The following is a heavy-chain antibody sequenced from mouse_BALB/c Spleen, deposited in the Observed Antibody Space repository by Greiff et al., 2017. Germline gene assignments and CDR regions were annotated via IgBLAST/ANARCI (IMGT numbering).Heavy chain of an antibody. CDR3: ASDQNYYAIDY. CDR2: ISDGGSYT. V-gene: IGHV5-4*02. CDR1: GFNFSDYY. J-gene: IGHJ4*01. Sequence: EVQLVESGGGLVKPGGSLKLSCAATGFNFSDYYMYWVRQSSGKRLDWVATISDGGSYTYYPDSVKGRFTISRDNAKNNLYLQMRNLKSEDTAMYACASDQNYYAIDYWGQGTSVTVSS.